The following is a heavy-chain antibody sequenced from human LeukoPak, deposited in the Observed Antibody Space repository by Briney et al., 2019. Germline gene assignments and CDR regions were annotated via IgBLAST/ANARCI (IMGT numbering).Heavy chain of an antibody. D-gene: IGHD2-2*01. J-gene: IGHJ5*02. CDR3: AKEPREYCSSTSCPNWIDP. CDR1: GFTFSSYA. CDR2: ISASRGTT. Sequence: PGGSLRLSCAASGFTFSSYAMSWVRQAPGKGLEWVSAISASRGTTYYADSVKGRFTISRDNSKNTLYLQMSGLRAEDTAVYYCAKEPREYCSSTSCPNWIDPWGQGTLVTVSS. V-gene: IGHV3-23*01.